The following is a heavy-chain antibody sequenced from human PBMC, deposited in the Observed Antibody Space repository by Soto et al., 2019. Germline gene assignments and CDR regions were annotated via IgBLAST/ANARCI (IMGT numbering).Heavy chain of an antibody. Sequence: SVKVSCKASGGTFSSYAISWVRQAPGQGLEWMGGIIPIFGTANYAQKFQGRVTITADESTSTAYMELSSLRSEDTAVYYCVLTGYPTSLYYYYGMDVWGQGTTVTVSS. CDR2: IIPIFGTA. CDR1: GGTFSSYA. V-gene: IGHV1-69*13. CDR3: VLTGYPTSLYYYYGMDV. J-gene: IGHJ6*02. D-gene: IGHD3-9*01.